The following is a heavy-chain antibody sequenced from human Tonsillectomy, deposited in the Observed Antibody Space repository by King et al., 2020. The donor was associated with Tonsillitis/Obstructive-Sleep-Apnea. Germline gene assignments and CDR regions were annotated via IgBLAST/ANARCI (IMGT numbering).Heavy chain of an antibody. CDR1: GFTFSSYA. Sequence: VQLVESGGGVVQPGRSLRLSCAASGFTFSSYAIHWVRQAPGKGLEWVAIISYDGDNKYYADSVKGRFTISRDNSKNTLDLQMNRLRAEDTAVYYCAREGIYDSSGYADAFDIWGQGTMVTVSS. V-gene: IGHV3-30*04. D-gene: IGHD3-22*01. J-gene: IGHJ3*02. CDR2: ISYDGDNK. CDR3: AREGIYDSSGYADAFDI.